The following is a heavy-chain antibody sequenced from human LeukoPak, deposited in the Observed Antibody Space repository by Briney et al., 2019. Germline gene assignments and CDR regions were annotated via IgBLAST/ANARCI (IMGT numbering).Heavy chain of an antibody. CDR3: ASGSPDSSGYYGRGGYYYMDV. J-gene: IGHJ6*03. CDR2: IYPSGST. D-gene: IGHD3-22*01. CDR1: GGSISSGYYY. Sequence: SETLSLTCTVSGGSISSGYYYWSWIRQPAGKGLEWIGRIYPSGSTNYNPSLKSRVTISVDTSKNQFSLKLSSVTAADTAVYYCASGSPDSSGYYGRGGYYYMDVWGKGTTVTISS. V-gene: IGHV4-61*02.